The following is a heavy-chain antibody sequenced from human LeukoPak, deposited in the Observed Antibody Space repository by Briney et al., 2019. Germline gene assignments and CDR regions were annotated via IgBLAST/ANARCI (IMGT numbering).Heavy chain of an antibody. D-gene: IGHD3-10*01. CDR2: ISAYNGNT. Sequence: ASVKVSCKASGYTFTSYGISWVRQAPGQGLEWMGWISAYNGNTNYAQKLQGRVTMTTDTSTSTAYMELRSLRSDDTAVYYCARDSSPGGYYYGSEHWGQGTLVTVSS. CDR3: ARDSSPGGYYYGSEH. J-gene: IGHJ1*01. V-gene: IGHV1-18*01. CDR1: GYTFTSYG.